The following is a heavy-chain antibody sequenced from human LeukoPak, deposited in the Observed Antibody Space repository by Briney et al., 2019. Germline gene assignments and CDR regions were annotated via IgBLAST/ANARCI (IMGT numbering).Heavy chain of an antibody. J-gene: IGHJ3*02. CDR3: ARVFGDYAEAFDI. D-gene: IGHD4-17*01. V-gene: IGHV4-39*07. CDR1: GGSISSSSYY. Sequence: SKTLSLTCTVSGGSISSSSYYWGWIRQPPGKGLEWIGSIYYSGSTYYNPSLKSRVTISVDTSKNQFSLKLSSVTAADTAVYYCARVFGDYAEAFDIWGQGTMVTVSS. CDR2: IYYSGST.